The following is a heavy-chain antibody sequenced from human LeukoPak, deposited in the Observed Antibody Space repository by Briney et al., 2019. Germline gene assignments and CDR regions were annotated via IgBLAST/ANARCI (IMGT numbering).Heavy chain of an antibody. CDR1: GYTFTSYG. Sequence: GASVKVSCKASGYTFTSYGISWVRQAPGQGLEWMGWISAYNGNTNYAQKLQGRVTMTTDTSTSTAYMELRSLRSDDTAVYYCARERSPLGYCSGGSCYYYGTDVWGQGTTVTVSS. D-gene: IGHD2-15*01. J-gene: IGHJ6*02. CDR2: ISAYNGNT. CDR3: ARERSPLGYCSGGSCYYYGTDV. V-gene: IGHV1-18*01.